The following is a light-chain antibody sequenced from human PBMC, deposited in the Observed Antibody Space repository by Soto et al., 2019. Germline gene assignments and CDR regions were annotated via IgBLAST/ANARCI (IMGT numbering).Light chain of an antibody. J-gene: IGLJ1*01. V-gene: IGLV2-14*01. CDR1: SSDVDGYNY. CDR2: DVS. CDR3: TSYTTSSTLV. Sequence: QSALTQPASVSGSPGQSITISCTGTSSDVDGYNYVSWYQQYPGKAPKLMIYDVSNRPSGVSNRFSGSKSGNTASLTISGLQAEDEADYYCTSYTTSSTLVFGTGTKVTVL.